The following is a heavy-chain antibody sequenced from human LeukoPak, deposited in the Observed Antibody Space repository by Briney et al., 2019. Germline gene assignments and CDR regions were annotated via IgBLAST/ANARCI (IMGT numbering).Heavy chain of an antibody. CDR1: GYSFTSYW. D-gene: IGHD2-15*01. J-gene: IGHJ4*02. Sequence: GESLKISCKGSGYSFTSYWIGWVRHMPGKGLEGMGIIYPGDSDTRYSPSFQGQVTISADKFISTAYLQWSSLKASDTAMYYCARLSPTSGGDYWGQGTLVTVSS. V-gene: IGHV5-51*01. CDR2: IYPGDSDT. CDR3: ARLSPTSGGDY.